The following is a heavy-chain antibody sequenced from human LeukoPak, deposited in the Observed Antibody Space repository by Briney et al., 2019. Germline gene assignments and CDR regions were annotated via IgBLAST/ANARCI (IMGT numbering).Heavy chain of an antibody. D-gene: IGHD3-10*01. V-gene: IGHV4-31*03. Sequence: SETLSLTCSVSGGSISSSGYYWNWVRQLPGKGLEWIGYIYYSGSTYYNPSLKSRVTISVDTSKNQFSLKLSSVTAADTAVYYCARVTMVRGVSMDVWGQGATVTVSS. J-gene: IGHJ6*02. CDR2: IYYSGST. CDR3: ARVTMVRGVSMDV. CDR1: GGSISSSGYY.